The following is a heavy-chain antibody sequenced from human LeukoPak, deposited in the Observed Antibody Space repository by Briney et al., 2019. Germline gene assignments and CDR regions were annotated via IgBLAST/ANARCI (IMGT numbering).Heavy chain of an antibody. D-gene: IGHD6-25*01. J-gene: IGHJ4*02. CDR3: ARANPLIAAEDY. CDR2: IYYSGST. V-gene: IGHV4-31*03. Sequence: SQTLSLTCTVSGDSIISGGYYWSWIRQHPGKGLEWIGYIYYSGSTYYNPSLKSRVTISVDTSKNQLSLKLSSVTAADTAVYYCARANPLIAAEDYWGQGTLVTVSS. CDR1: GDSIISGGYY.